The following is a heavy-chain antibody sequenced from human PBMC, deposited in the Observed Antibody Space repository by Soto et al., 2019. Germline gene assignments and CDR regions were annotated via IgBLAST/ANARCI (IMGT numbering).Heavy chain of an antibody. CDR3: ARTTAVPNTLRSRYFFDY. CDR1: GGSVSNKTYY. CDR2: VYYSGTT. V-gene: IGHV4-61*01. J-gene: IGHJ4*02. D-gene: IGHD4-17*01. Sequence: TLSLTCSVSGGSVSNKTYYWSWIRQPPGKRLEWIGYVYYSGTTNCDPSLKSRVTISVDLSKNQFSLRLSSVTTADTALYYCARTTAVPNTLRSRYFFDYWGQGTLVTVSS.